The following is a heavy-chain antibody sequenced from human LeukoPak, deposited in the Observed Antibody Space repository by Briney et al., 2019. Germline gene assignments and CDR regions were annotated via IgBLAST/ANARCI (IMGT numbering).Heavy chain of an antibody. CDR1: GITLSNFA. V-gene: IGHV3-13*01. CDR3: ARQMTPHGNFDY. J-gene: IGHJ4*02. CDR2: IGTAGDT. Sequence: PGGSLRLSCAASGITLSNFAMHWVRQATGKGLEWVSAIGTAGDTFYPGSVKDRFTISRENAKNSLYLQMNNLRAEDTAVYYCARQMTPHGNFDYWGQGTLVTVSS. D-gene: IGHD1-26*01.